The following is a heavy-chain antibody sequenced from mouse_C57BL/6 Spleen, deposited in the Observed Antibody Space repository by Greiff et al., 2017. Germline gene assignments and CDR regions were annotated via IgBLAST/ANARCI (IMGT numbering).Heavy chain of an antibody. CDR3: ARRGQYVNYDWDFDV. CDR1: GFSLSTSGMG. Sequence: QVTLKECGPGILQSSQTLSLTCSFSGFSLSTSGMGVSCIRQPSGKGLEWLARIYWDADKRSNPSLKRRLTISKDTSRNQVYLKITSVDTADTDTNYCARRGQYVNYDWDFDVWGTGTTVTVSS. D-gene: IGHD2-10*02. J-gene: IGHJ1*03. CDR2: IYWDADK. V-gene: IGHV8-12*01.